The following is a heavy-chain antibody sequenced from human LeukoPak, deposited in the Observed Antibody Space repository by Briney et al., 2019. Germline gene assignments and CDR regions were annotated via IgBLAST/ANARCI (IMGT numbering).Heavy chain of an antibody. J-gene: IGHJ6*03. D-gene: IGHD2-2*01. CDR2: TIPIFGTA. Sequence: ASVKVSCKXSGGTFSSYAISWVRQAPRQGLEWMGGTIPIFGTANYAQKFQGRVTITADESTSTAYMELSSLRSEDTAVYYCARIHCSSTSCFGGLYYYYMDVWGKGTTVTVSS. V-gene: IGHV1-69*01. CDR1: GGTFSSYA. CDR3: ARIHCSSTSCFGGLYYYYMDV.